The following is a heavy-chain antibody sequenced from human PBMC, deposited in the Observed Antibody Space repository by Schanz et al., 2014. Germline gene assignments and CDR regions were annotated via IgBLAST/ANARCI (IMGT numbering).Heavy chain of an antibody. J-gene: IGHJ3*01. V-gene: IGHV3-53*01. D-gene: IGHD5-12*01. CDR1: GFTVNTNY. CDR2: MYINSGST. CDR3: ARDGGRDGYNLAFDV. Sequence: EVHLVESGGGLSRPGGSLRLSCAVSGFTVNTNYMSWVRQAPGKGLEWISSMYINSGSTQYADSVKGRFIISRDSSKNTLFLQMNSLRAEDTAVYFCARDGGRDGYNLAFDVWGRGTLVTVSS.